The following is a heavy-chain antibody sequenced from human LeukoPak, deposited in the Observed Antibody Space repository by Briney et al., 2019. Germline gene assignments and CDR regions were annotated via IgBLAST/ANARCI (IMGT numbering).Heavy chain of an antibody. J-gene: IGHJ6*04. CDR1: GGSFSGYY. CDR3: ARERRRYYGSGSYYPLGGMDV. Sequence: SETLSLTCAVYGGSFSGYYWSWIRQPPGKGLEWIGEINHSGSTKYNPSLKSPVTISVDKSKNQFSLKLSSVTAADTAVYYCARERRRYYGSGSYYPLGGMDVWGKGTTVTVSS. V-gene: IGHV4-34*01. D-gene: IGHD3-10*01. CDR2: INHSGST.